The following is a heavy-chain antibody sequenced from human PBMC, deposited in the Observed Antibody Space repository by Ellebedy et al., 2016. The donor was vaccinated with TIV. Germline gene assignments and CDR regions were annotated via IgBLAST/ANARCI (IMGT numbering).Heavy chain of an antibody. D-gene: IGHD4-17*01. Sequence: SETLSLXXSVSGASISSSSYFWGWIRQPPGKGLDWIGIIYYSGSTYYNPSLNSRVTISIDTSKNQFSLNLSSVTAADTAVYYCARPLRSTVTTSIYFDYWGQGTLVTVSS. V-gene: IGHV4-39*01. CDR2: IYYSGST. CDR1: GASISSSSYF. J-gene: IGHJ4*02. CDR3: ARPLRSTVTTSIYFDY.